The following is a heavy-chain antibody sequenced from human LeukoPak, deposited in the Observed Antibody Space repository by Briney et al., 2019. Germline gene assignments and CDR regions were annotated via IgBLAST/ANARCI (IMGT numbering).Heavy chain of an antibody. CDR3: ALRRMAGTEPYYYYYYGMDV. J-gene: IGHJ6*02. Sequence: GSLRLSCAASGFTFSSYWMHWVRQAPGKGLVWVSRINSDGSSTSYADSVKGRFTISRDNAKNTLYLQMNSLRAEDTAVYYCALRRMAGTEPYYYYYYGMDVWGQGTTVTVSS. V-gene: IGHV3-74*01. CDR2: INSDGSST. D-gene: IGHD6-19*01. CDR1: GFTFSSYW.